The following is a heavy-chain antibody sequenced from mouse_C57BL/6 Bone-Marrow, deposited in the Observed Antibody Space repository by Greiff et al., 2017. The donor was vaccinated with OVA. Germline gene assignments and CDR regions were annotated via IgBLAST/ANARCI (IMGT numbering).Heavy chain of an antibody. CDR3: ARGGYAMDY. CDR2: ISYDGSN. Sequence: ESGPGLVKPSQSLSLTCSVTGYSITSGYYWNWIRQFPGNKLEWMGYISYDGSNNYNPSLKNRISITRDTSKNQFFLKLNSVTTEDTATXCCARGGYAMDYWGQGTSVTVSS. V-gene: IGHV3-6*01. J-gene: IGHJ4*01. CDR1: GYSITSGYY.